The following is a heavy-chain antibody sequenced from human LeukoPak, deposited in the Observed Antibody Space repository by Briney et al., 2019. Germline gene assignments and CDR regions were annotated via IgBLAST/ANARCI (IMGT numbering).Heavy chain of an antibody. CDR2: IYYNGRT. CDR3: ARITDRTIFGEIMHGFDV. J-gene: IGHJ3*01. D-gene: IGHD3-3*01. V-gene: IGHV4-39*01. CDR1: GDSINNNNYY. Sequence: SETLSLTCTVSGDSINNNNYYWGWIRQPPGEGLEWIGNIYYNGRTYYSPSLKSRGTISVDTSNNQFSLKLNSVTAADTAVYYCARITDRTIFGEIMHGFDVWGQGIPVTVSS.